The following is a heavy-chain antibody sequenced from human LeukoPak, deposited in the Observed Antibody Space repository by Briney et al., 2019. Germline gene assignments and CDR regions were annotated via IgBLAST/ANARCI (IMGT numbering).Heavy chain of an antibody. D-gene: IGHD2-8*01. Sequence: SGTLSLTCAVSGGXITTTNWWSWVRQFPGQGLQWFGEVSLEGVRNYNPPLTSRVAMALDRAKSLLSLNRNSGTAADTAVYYCSRENGAFSPFGYWGQGILGTV. V-gene: IGHV4-4*02. CDR3: SRENGAFSPFGY. CDR2: VSLEGVR. CDR1: GGXITTTNW. J-gene: IGHJ4*02.